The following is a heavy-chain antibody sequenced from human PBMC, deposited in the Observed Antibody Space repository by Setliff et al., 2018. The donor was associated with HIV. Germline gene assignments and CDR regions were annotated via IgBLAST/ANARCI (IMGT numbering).Heavy chain of an antibody. CDR3: ARAGGYSSPLGY. J-gene: IGHJ4*02. D-gene: IGHD6-13*01. CDR1: GGSFSGYY. V-gene: IGHV4-34*01. Sequence: SETLSLTCAVYGGSFSGYYWSWIRQPPGKGLEWIGEINHSGSTNYNMSLWSRVTISLDASRNQCSLELISVTAADTAVYYCARAGGYSSPLGYWGQGTLVTVSS. CDR2: INHSGST.